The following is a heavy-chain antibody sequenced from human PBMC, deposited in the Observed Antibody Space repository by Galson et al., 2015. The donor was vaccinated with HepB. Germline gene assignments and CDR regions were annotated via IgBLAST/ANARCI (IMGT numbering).Heavy chain of an antibody. Sequence: QSGAEVTKPGESLKISCKGSGSSFTSYWIGWVRQMPGKGLEWMGIIYPGDSDTRYSPSFQGQVTISADKSISTAYLQWSSLKASDTAMYYCARSFSWSPPYYYYYGMDVWGQGTTVTVSS. CDR1: GSSFTSYW. D-gene: IGHD6-13*01. CDR2: IYPGDSDT. CDR3: ARSFSWSPPYYYYYGMDV. V-gene: IGHV5-51*01. J-gene: IGHJ6*02.